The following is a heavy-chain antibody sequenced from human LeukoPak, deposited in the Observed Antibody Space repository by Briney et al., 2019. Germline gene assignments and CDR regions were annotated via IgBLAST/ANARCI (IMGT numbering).Heavy chain of an antibody. CDR3: VRLEYYYGLGIGH. D-gene: IGHD3-10*01. CDR1: GYTFTNYD. CDR2: MNLNSGNT. J-gene: IGHJ4*01. V-gene: IGHV1-8*01. Sequence: SVTVSFKCSGYTFTNYDINWVRQPTGQGLEWMGLMNLNSGNTSYGQKLQGRVTMTRNTYISTAYMELNNLRSEDAAVYCCVRLEYYYGLGIGHWGQGTLV.